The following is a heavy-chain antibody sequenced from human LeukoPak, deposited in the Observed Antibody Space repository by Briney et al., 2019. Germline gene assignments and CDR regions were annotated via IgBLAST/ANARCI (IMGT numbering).Heavy chain of an antibody. CDR2: ISAYNGNT. CDR1: GYTFTSYG. V-gene: IGHV1-18*01. J-gene: IGHJ4*02. CDR3: AREGQRDFDY. Sequence: ASVKVSCKASGYTFTSYGISWVRQAPGQGLEWMGWISAYNGNTNYAQKFQGRVTMTRDTSTSTVYMELSSLRSEDTAVYYCAREGQRDFDYWGQGTLVTVSS.